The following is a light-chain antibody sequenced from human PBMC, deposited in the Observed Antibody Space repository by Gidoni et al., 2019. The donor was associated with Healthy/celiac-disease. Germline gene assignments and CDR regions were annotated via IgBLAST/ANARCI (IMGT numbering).Light chain of an antibody. J-gene: IGKJ3*01. Sequence: DIVMTQFPLSLPVTPGEPASISCRSSQSLLHSNGYNYLDWYLQKPGQSPQLLIYLGSNRASGVPDRFSGSGSGTDFTRKISKVEAEDVGVYYCMQALQTPRTFGPGTKWISN. CDR1: QSLLHSNGYNY. V-gene: IGKV2-28*01. CDR2: LGS. CDR3: MQALQTPRT.